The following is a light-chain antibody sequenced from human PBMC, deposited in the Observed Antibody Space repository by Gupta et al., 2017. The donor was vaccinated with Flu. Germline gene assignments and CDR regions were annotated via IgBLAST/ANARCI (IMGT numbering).Light chain of an antibody. Sequence: DIQMTQSPSILSASVGDRVTITCRASQTISTWLAWYQQKPGKAPKLLMYKASTVEKGVPSRFSGSGSGAEFILTISSRQPDDFATYYCQHYNTYPWTFGQGTKVEIK. V-gene: IGKV1-5*03. CDR3: QHYNTYPWT. CDR1: QTISTW. CDR2: KAS. J-gene: IGKJ1*01.